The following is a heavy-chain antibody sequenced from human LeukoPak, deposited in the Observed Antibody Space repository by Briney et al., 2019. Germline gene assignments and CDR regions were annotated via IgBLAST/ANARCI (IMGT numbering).Heavy chain of an antibody. CDR3: ASPVRLGWDYYDSSGYFAY. CDR2: ISFDGDNK. V-gene: IGHV3-30*04. D-gene: IGHD3-22*01. J-gene: IGHJ4*02. Sequence: QPGGSLRLSCAASGFTFSTHAMHWVRQAPGKGLEWVAAISFDGDNKYYADSVKGRFTISRDNSNNSLYLQMSSPRAEDTAVYYCASPVRLGWDYYDSSGYFAYWGQGTLVTVSS. CDR1: GFTFSTHA.